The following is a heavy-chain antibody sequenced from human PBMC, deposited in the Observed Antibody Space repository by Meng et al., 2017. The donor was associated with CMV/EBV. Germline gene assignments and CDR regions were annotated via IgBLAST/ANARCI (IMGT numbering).Heavy chain of an antibody. CDR1: GGSISSSSYY. J-gene: IGHJ4*02. Sequence: QLPLQGSGPGLVKPSGTLSLTCTVSGGSISSSSYYWGWIRQPPGKGLEWIGSIYYSGSTYYNPSLKSRVTISVDTSKNQFSLKLSSVTAADTAVYYCARVSVSYGYRLGYWGQGTLVTVSS. V-gene: IGHV4-39*07. CDR3: ARVSVSYGYRLGY. CDR2: IYYSGST. D-gene: IGHD3-16*02.